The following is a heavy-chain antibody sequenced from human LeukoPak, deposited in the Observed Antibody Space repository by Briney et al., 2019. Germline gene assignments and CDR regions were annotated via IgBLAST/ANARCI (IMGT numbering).Heavy chain of an antibody. V-gene: IGHV3-23*01. CDR2: ISGSGGST. CDR1: GFTFSSYA. Sequence: GGSLRLSCAASGFTFSSYAMSWVRQAPGRGLEWVSAISGSGGSTYYADSVKGRFTISRDNSKNTLYLQMNSLRAEDTAVYYCAKDFGINGVAYWGQGTLVTVSS. D-gene: IGHD2-15*01. CDR3: AKDFGINGVAY. J-gene: IGHJ4*02.